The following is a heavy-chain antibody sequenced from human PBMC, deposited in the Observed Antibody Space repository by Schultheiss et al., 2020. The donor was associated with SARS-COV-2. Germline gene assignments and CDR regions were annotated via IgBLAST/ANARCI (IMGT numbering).Heavy chain of an antibody. CDR1: GGSISSYY. D-gene: IGHD1-26*01. CDR2: IYYSGST. CDR3: ARGVGVTTTGAFDI. V-gene: IGHV4-59*01. J-gene: IGHJ3*02. Sequence: SETLSLTCTVSGGSISSYYWSWIRQPPGKGLEWIGYIYYSGSTNYNPSLKSRVTISVDTSKNQFSLKLSSVTAADTAVYYCARGVGVTTTGAFDIWGQGTMVTVSS.